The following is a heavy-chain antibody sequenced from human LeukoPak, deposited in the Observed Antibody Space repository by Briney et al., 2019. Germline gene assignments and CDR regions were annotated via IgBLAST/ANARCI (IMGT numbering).Heavy chain of an antibody. CDR1: GFTFSSYS. D-gene: IGHD3-3*02. Sequence: PGGSLRLSCAASGFTFSSYSMNWVRQAPGKGLEWFSYISSGSSTIYYADSVKGRFTISRDNAKNSLYVQMNSLRAEDTAVYYCASSTASRAFDMWGQGTMVTVPS. CDR3: ASSTASRAFDM. CDR2: ISSGSSTI. J-gene: IGHJ3*02. V-gene: IGHV3-48*01.